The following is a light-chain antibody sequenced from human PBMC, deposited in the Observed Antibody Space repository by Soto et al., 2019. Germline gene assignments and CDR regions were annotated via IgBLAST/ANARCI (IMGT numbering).Light chain of an antibody. CDR2: INN. Sequence: QSVLTQPPSASGTPGQTVIISCSGTSSNIGNSPVNWYQQLPGTAPKLLIYINNRRPSGVPDRFSASKSGTSASLAISGLQSEDEADYCCAAWDDSLNGLVFGGGTKLTVL. CDR3: AAWDDSLNGLV. J-gene: IGLJ2*01. V-gene: IGLV1-44*01. CDR1: SSNIGNSP.